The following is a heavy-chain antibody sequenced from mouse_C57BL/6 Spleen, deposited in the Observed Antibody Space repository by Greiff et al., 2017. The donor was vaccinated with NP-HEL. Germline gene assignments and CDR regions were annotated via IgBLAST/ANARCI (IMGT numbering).Heavy chain of an antibody. J-gene: IGHJ3*01. V-gene: IGHV10-1*01. Sequence: DVKLVESGGGLVQPKGSLKLSCAASGFSFNTYAMNWVRQAPGKGLEWVARIRSKSNNYATYYADSVKDRFTISRDDSESMLYLQMNNLKTEDTAMYYCVRSYDYDGSWFAYWGQGTLVTVSA. CDR2: IRSKSNNYAT. CDR3: VRSYDYDGSWFAY. D-gene: IGHD2-4*01. CDR1: GFSFNTYA.